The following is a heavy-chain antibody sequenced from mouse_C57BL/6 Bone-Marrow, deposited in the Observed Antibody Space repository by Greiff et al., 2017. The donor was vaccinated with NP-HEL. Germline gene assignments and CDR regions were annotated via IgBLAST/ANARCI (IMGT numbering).Heavy chain of an antibody. D-gene: IGHD1-1*01. V-gene: IGHV5-15*01. J-gene: IGHJ2*01. CDR1: GFTFSDYG. Sequence: EVNVVESGGGLVQPGGSLKLSCAASGFTFSDYGMAWVRQAPRKGPEWVAFISNLAYSIYYADTVTGRFTISRENAKNTLYLEMSSLRSEDTAMYYCARRGYYGSSYYFDYWGQGTTLTVSS. CDR3: ARRGYYGSSYYFDY. CDR2: ISNLAYSI.